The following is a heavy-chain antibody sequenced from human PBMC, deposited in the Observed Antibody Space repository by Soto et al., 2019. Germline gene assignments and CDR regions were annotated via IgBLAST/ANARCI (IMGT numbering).Heavy chain of an antibody. D-gene: IGHD3-10*01. Sequence: QVQLVESGGGVVQPGTSLRLSCAASGFTSSSFVIHWVRQAPGKGLEWLVVISSDGNNQYYADSVKGRFTISRDNSKRTLYLQVNSLRAADTAVYCCAKERGVLEAFDMWRQGTMVNVS. CDR1: GFTSSSFV. CDR3: AKERGVLEAFDM. J-gene: IGHJ3*02. V-gene: IGHV3-30*18. CDR2: ISSDGNNQ.